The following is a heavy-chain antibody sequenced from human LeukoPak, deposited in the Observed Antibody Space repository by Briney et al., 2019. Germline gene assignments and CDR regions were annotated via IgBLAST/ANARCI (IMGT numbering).Heavy chain of an antibody. CDR1: GGSISSNNYY. V-gene: IGHV4-39*01. Sequence: PSETLSLTCTVSGGSISSNNYYWGWIRQPPGQGLEWIGSIYYIWTTYYNPSLKSRVTISVDTSRNQFSLKLSSLTAADAAVYYCARVSGLSSGSIDYWGQGTLVTVSS. CDR2: IYYIWTT. J-gene: IGHJ4*02. D-gene: IGHD6-19*01. CDR3: ARVSGLSSGSIDY.